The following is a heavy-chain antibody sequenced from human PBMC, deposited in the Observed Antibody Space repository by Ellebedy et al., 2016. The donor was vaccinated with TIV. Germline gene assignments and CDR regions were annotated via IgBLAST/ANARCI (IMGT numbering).Heavy chain of an antibody. V-gene: IGHV3-33*01. CDR3: VRELVAPGPVDYYYGMDF. D-gene: IGHD2-15*01. CDR2: VWYDENNK. J-gene: IGHJ6*02. Sequence: GESLKISCTASGFTFRSYGMHWVRQAPGKGLEWVAVVWYDENNKRIADSVKGRFTISRDNSKSTVYLQMDSLRVEDTAVYYCVRELVAPGPVDYYYGMDFWGQGTTVIVSS. CDR1: GFTFRSYG.